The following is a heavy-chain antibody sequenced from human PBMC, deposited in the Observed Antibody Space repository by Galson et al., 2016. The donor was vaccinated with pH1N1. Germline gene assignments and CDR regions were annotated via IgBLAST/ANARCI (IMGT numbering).Heavy chain of an antibody. CDR2: IYASEISSTGIT. CDR1: GRSISNHY. D-gene: IGHD3-3*01. Sequence: SETLSLTCTVSGRSISNHYWSWIRQTAAKGLEWIGRIYASEISSTGITNYNPSLKSRVTMSLDTSKNQFSLKLSSVTAADTAVYYCARRYTSFSDLDDWFFDLWGRGTLVTVSS. CDR3: ARRYTSFSDLDDWFFDL. J-gene: IGHJ2*01. V-gene: IGHV4-4*07.